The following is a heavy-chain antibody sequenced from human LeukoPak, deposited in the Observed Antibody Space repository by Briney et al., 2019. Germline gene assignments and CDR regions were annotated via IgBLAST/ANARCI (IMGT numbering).Heavy chain of an antibody. CDR1: GYTFTGYY. Sequence: SVKVSCKASGYTFTGYYMHWVRQAPGQGLEWMGWINPNSGGTNYAQKFQGRVTMTRDTSISTAYMELSRLRSDDTAVYYCATSIAVAATNFDYWGQGTLVTVSS. V-gene: IGHV1-2*02. D-gene: IGHD6-19*01. CDR2: INPNSGGT. J-gene: IGHJ4*02. CDR3: ATSIAVAATNFDY.